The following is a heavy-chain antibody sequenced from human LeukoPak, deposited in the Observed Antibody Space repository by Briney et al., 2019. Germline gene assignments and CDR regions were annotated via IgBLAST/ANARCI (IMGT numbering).Heavy chain of an antibody. V-gene: IGHV3-7*03. CDR3: ARCEDY. J-gene: IGHJ4*02. Sequence: GGSLRLSCAVSGFTISSYAMSWVRQAPGKGLEWVASINEDEGAKFYVDSVKGRFTISRDNAKNSLYLQMNNLGVEDTAFYYCARCEDYWGQGTLVTVSS. CDR1: GFTISSYA. CDR2: INEDEGAK.